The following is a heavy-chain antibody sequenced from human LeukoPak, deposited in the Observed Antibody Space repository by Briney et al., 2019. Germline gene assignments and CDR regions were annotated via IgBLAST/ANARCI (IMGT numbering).Heavy chain of an antibody. Sequence: SETLSLTCTVSGGSISSSSYYWGWIRQPPGKGLEWIGSIYYSGSTYYNPSLKSRVTISVDTSKNQFSLKLSSVTAADTAVYYCARGLSGIAVAGVFDYWGQGTLVTVSS. J-gene: IGHJ4*02. CDR2: IYYSGST. CDR3: ARGLSGIAVAGVFDY. D-gene: IGHD6-19*01. V-gene: IGHV4-39*07. CDR1: GGSISSSSYY.